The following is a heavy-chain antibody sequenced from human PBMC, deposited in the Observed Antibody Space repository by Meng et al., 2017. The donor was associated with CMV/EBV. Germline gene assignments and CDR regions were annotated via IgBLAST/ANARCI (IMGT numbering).Heavy chain of an antibody. CDR3: AKCRARVVPDY. D-gene: IGHD4-23*01. CDR2: NNHSGST. CDR1: GGSFSGFY. Sequence: VEVQEWGAGLLMPSQALVLIRAFCGGSFSGFYWRCDRPPPGKGLELIGDNNHSGSTNYNPSLKSRVTISVDTTKNQISLKLSSVTASDTAVYYCAKCRARVVPDYWGQGTLVTVSS. J-gene: IGHJ4*02. V-gene: IGHV4-34*01.